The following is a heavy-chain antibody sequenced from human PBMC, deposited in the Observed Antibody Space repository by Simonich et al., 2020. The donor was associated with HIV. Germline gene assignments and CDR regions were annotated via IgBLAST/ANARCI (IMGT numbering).Heavy chain of an antibody. V-gene: IGHV1-2*06. CDR3: ARDPNSSGYYTGGWFDP. D-gene: IGHD3-3*01. Sequence: QEQLVQSGAEVKKPGASVKVSCEASGYTFTGYYIHWVRQAPGQGLGWMGRINPKSGGKNYAQKVQGRGTMTRDTSISTAYMELSRLRSDDTAVYYCARDPNSSGYYTGGWFDPWGQGTLVTVFS. CDR2: INPKSGGK. CDR1: GYTFTGYY. J-gene: IGHJ5*02.